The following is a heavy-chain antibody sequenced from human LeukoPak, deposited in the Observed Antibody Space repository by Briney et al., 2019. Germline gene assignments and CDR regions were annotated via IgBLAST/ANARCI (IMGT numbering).Heavy chain of an antibody. D-gene: IGHD3-10*01. CDR1: GFTFDDYA. CDR3: AKDLFCGSGSYHNWFDP. J-gene: IGHJ5*02. CDR2: ISGDGGST. Sequence: PGGSLRLSCAASGFTFDDYAMHWVRQAPGKGLEWVSLISGDGGSTYYADSVKGRFTISRDNSKNSLYLQMNSLRTEHTALYYCAKDLFCGSGSYHNWFDPWGQGTLVTVSS. V-gene: IGHV3-43*02.